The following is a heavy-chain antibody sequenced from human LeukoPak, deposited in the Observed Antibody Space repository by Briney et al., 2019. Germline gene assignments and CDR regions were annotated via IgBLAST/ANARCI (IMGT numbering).Heavy chain of an antibody. CDR3: AREHGYSYGVEFDY. V-gene: IGHV3-7*01. D-gene: IGHD5-18*01. J-gene: IGHJ4*02. CDR1: GFTFSSYW. CDR2: IKQDGSEK. Sequence: GGSLRLSCAASGFTFSSYWMSWVRQAPGKGLEWVANIKQDGSEKYYVDSVKGRFTISRDNAKNSLYLQMNSLRAEDTAVYYCAREHGYSYGVEFDYWGQGTLVTVSS.